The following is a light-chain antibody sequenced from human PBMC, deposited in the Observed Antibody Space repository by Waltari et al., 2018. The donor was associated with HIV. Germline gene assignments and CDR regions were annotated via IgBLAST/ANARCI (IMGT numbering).Light chain of an antibody. CDR2: EVS. CDR3: SSYAGSNNFGV. Sequence: QSALTQPPSASGSPGQAVTISCTGTSSDVGGYHYVSWYQQHPGKAPTLMIYEVSKRPSGVPDRFSGSKSGNTASLSVSGLQAEDEADYYCSSYAGSNNFGVFGGGTKLTVL. J-gene: IGLJ2*01. CDR1: SSDVGGYHY. V-gene: IGLV2-8*01.